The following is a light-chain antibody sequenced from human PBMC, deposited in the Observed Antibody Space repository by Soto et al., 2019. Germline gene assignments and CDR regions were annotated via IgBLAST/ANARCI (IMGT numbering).Light chain of an antibody. CDR1: SGSVGTFNF. J-gene: IGLJ1*01. CDR3: SSYITTSSRL. Sequence: QSLLRQPASVSGAPGQSITISCSGTSGSVGTFNFVSWYQQHPGKAPRLMIYAVTDRPSGVSSRFSGSKSGNTAYLTISGLQAEDEADYYCSSYITTSSRLFGTGTKVTVL. V-gene: IGLV2-14*01. CDR2: AVT.